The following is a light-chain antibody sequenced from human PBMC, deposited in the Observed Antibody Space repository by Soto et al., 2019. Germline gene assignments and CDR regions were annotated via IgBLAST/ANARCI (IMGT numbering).Light chain of an antibody. Sequence: IQMTQSPSSLSASTGDRVTITCRASQGISSYLAWYQQKPGKAPKLLIYAASTLQSGVPSRFSGSGSGTDFTLTISCLQSEDFATYYCQQYYSYPRTFGQGTKV. CDR2: AAS. J-gene: IGKJ1*01. CDR1: QGISSY. V-gene: IGKV1-8*01. CDR3: QQYYSYPRT.